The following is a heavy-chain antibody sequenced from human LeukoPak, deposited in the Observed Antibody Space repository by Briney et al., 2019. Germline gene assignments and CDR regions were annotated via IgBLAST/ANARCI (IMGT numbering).Heavy chain of an antibody. Sequence: SQTLSLTCTVSGGSISSGSYYWSWIRQPAGKGLEWIGRIYTSGSTNYNPSLKSRVTISVDTSKNQFSLKLSSVTAADTAVYYCAGENSSSWYRFITYYFGYWGQGTLVTVSS. V-gene: IGHV4-61*02. CDR1: GGSISSGSYY. J-gene: IGHJ4*02. CDR2: IYTSGST. D-gene: IGHD6-13*01. CDR3: AGENSSSWYRFITYYFGY.